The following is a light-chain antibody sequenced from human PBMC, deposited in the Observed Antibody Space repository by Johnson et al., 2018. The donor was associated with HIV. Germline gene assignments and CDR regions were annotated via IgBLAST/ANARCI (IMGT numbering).Light chain of an antibody. V-gene: IGLV1-51*02. CDR2: ENN. CDR1: SSNIGNNY. CDR3: GTWDSSLSAYV. J-gene: IGLJ1*01. Sequence: QSVLTQSPSVSAAPGQKVTISCSGSSSNIGNNYVSWYQQLPGTAPKLLICENNKRPSGIPDRFSGSKSGTSATLGITGLQTGDEADYYCGTWDSSLSAYVFGTGTQVTVL.